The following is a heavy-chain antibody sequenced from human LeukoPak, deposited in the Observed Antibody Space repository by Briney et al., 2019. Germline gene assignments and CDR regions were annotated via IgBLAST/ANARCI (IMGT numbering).Heavy chain of an antibody. J-gene: IGHJ5*02. CDR2: ITPNNGGT. V-gene: IGHV1-2*02. CDR3: ARAHCSGGCGVVLGS. CDR1: GYTFTDYY. Sequence: ASVKVSCKASGYTFTDYYIHWVRQAPGQGLEWMGWITPNNGGTNLAQKFQGRVTLTRDTSISTAYMELSRLRPDDTAVYYCARAHCSGGCGVVLGSWGQGALVTVSS. D-gene: IGHD2-15*01.